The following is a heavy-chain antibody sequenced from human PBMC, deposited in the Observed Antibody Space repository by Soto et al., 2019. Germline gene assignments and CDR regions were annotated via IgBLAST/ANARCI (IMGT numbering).Heavy chain of an antibody. CDR1: GFTFSSYS. CDR3: ARDSSGYPIDAFDI. CDR2: ISSSSSYI. J-gene: IGHJ3*02. Sequence: PGGSLRLSCAASGFTFSSYSMNWVRQAPGKGLEWVSSISSSSSYIYYADSVKGRFTISRDNAKNSLYLQMNSLRAEDTAVYYCARDSSGYPIDAFDIWGQGTMVTVSS. V-gene: IGHV3-21*01. D-gene: IGHD3-22*01.